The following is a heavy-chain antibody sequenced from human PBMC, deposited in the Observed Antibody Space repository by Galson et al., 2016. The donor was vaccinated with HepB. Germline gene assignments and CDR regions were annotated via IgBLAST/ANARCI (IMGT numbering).Heavy chain of an antibody. CDR1: GYNFITYW. CDR3: AIRLYSSGSFDY. Sequence: QSGAEVKKPGESLRLSCMGSGYNFITYWISWVRQMPGKGLEWMGSIDPSDSYTNYSPSFQGHVTNSTDRSISTAYLQWSSLKASDTAIYYCAIRLYSSGSFDYWGQGTLVTVSS. D-gene: IGHD6-19*01. V-gene: IGHV5-10-1*01. CDR2: IDPSDSYT. J-gene: IGHJ4*02.